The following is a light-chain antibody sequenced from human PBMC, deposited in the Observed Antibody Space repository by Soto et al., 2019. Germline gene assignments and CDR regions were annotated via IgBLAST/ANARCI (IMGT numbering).Light chain of an antibody. Sequence: QSALTQPASVSGSPGQSITISCTGTSSDVGAYKYVSWYQQHPGKAPKLMIYEVSNRPSGVSNRFSGSKSGNTASVTISGLQAEDEADYYCSSYTSTNTQVLGTGTKVTVL. CDR1: SSDVGAYKY. CDR2: EVS. CDR3: SSYTSTNTQV. J-gene: IGLJ1*01. V-gene: IGLV2-14*01.